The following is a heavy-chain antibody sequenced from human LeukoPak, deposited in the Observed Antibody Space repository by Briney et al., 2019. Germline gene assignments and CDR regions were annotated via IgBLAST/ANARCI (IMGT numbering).Heavy chain of an antibody. V-gene: IGHV4-59*08. CDR3: ARLGSYLDY. CDR2: IYYSGSV. J-gene: IGHJ4*02. Sequence: SETLSLTCTVSGGSLTSYYWSWIRQPPGKGLQWIGYIYYSGSVNYNPSLKRRVTISVDTSKNQFSLNLSSVTAADTAVYYCARLGSYLDYWGQGTQVTVSS. CDR1: GGSLTSYY.